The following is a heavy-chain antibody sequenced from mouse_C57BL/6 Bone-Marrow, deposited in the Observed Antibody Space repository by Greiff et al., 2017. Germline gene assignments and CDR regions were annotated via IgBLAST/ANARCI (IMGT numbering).Heavy chain of an antibody. J-gene: IGHJ2*01. D-gene: IGHD1-1*01. Sequence: QVQLQQPGAELVKPGASVKLSCKASGYTFTSYWMQWVKQRPGQGLEWIGEIDPSDSYTNYNQKFKGKATLTVDTSSSTAYMQLSSLTSEDSAVYYCASGSDYYGSIYFDCWGQGTTLTVSS. CDR3: ASGSDYYGSIYFDC. V-gene: IGHV1-50*01. CDR2: IDPSDSYT. CDR1: GYTFTSYW.